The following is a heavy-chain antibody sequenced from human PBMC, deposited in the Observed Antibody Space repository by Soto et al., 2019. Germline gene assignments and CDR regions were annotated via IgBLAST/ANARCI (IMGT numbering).Heavy chain of an antibody. V-gene: IGHV4-39*01. D-gene: IGHD2-15*01. CDR2: IYYSGST. Sequence: QLQLQESGPGLVKPSETLSLTCTVSGGSISSSSYYWGWIRQPPGKGLEWVGSIYYSGSTNYKPSLQSRVTISVDTSNNQFSLQLSSVTAADTAVYYCARQIRYCGGGSCYRYFDLWGRGTLVSVSS. J-gene: IGHJ2*01. CDR1: GGSISSSSYY. CDR3: ARQIRYCGGGSCYRYFDL.